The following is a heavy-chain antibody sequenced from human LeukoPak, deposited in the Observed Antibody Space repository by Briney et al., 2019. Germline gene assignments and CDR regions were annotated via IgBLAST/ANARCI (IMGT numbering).Heavy chain of an antibody. D-gene: IGHD3-10*01. Sequence: GRSLRLSCAASGFTFDDYAMHWVRQAPGKGLEWVSGISWNSGSIGYADSVKGRFTISRDNAKNSLYLQMNSLRVEDTAVYYCAREKEPILLASSYYHYGMDAWGQGTTVTVSS. CDR3: AREKEPILLASSYYHYGMDA. CDR2: ISWNSGSI. CDR1: GFTFDDYA. J-gene: IGHJ6*02. V-gene: IGHV3-9*01.